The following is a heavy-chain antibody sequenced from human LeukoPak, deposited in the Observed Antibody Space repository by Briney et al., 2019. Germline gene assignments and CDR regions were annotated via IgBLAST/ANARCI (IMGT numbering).Heavy chain of an antibody. CDR2: ISSKGGTT. V-gene: IGHV3-64D*06. Sequence: PGGSLTLSCLAYGFDFSGYVMEWVRQAPGKGLKSVSVISSKGGTTDYTESVKGRFNVSRDNSPNTLFLEMSSLRAEDTAVYYCVRHSVTQSTSGWYGALDIWGQGTMVVVSS. J-gene: IGHJ3*02. D-gene: IGHD6-19*01. CDR1: GFDFSGYV. CDR3: VRHSVTQSTSGWYGALDI.